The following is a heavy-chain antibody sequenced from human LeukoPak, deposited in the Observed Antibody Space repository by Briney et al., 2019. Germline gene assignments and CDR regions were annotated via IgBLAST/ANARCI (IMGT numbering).Heavy chain of an antibody. Sequence: GGSLRLSCAASGFTFSSYWMSWVRQAPGKGLEWVAVISYDGSNKYYADSVKGRFTISRDNSKNTLYLQMNSLRAEDTAVYYCARDTSRRDPYFDYWGQGTLVTVSS. J-gene: IGHJ4*02. CDR2: ISYDGSNK. V-gene: IGHV3-30-3*01. CDR3: ARDTSRRDPYFDY. CDR1: GFTFSSYW. D-gene: IGHD2-2*01.